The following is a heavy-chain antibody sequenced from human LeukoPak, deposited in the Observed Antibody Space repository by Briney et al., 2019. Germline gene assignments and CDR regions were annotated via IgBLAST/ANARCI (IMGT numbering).Heavy chain of an antibody. D-gene: IGHD1-26*01. V-gene: IGHV4-30-2*01. CDR1: GGSISSGGYY. J-gene: IGHJ4*02. CDR2: IYHSGST. Sequence: PSETLSLTCTVSGGSISSGGYYWSWIRQPPGKGLEWIGYIYHSGSTKYNPSLKSRVTISVDKSKNQFSLKLRSVSAADTAVYYCARGAGSGSYLLAFDYWGQGTLVTVSS. CDR3: ARGAGSGSYLLAFDY.